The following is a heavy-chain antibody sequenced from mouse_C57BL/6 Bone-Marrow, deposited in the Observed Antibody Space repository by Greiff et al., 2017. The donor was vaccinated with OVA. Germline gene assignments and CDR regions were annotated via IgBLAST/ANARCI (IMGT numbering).Heavy chain of an antibody. CDR3: AILMSATLVPYWYVDV. CDR2: IDPSDSYT. CDR1: GYTFTSYG. Sequence: QVQLQQPGAELVKPGASVKLSCKASGYTFTSYGMRWVKQRPGQGLEWIGEIDPSDSYTNYNQKFKGKATLTVATSSSTAYMELSSLTSEDSAVYYCAILMSATLVPYWYVDVWGTGTTVTVSS. V-gene: IGHV1-50*01. D-gene: IGHD1-1*01. J-gene: IGHJ1*03.